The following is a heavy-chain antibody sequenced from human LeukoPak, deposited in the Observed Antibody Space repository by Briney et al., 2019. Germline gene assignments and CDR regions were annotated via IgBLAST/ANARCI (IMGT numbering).Heavy chain of an antibody. CDR2: ISGSGGST. CDR3: AKGSDYYDSSGYYLG. D-gene: IGHD3-22*01. CDR1: GFTFSSYA. J-gene: IGHJ4*02. V-gene: IGHV3-23*01. Sequence: GGSLRLSCAASGFTFSSYAMSWVRQAPGKGLEWVSAISGSGGSTYYADSVKGRFTISRDNSKNTLYPQMNSLRAEDTAVYYCAKGSDYYDSSGYYLGWGQGTLVTVSP.